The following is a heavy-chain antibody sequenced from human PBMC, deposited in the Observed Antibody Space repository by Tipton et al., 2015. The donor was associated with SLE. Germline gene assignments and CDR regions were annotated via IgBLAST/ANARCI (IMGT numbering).Heavy chain of an antibody. D-gene: IGHD3-10*01. CDR2: IYYSGRT. CDR1: GGSISSYY. CDR3: ARDLDHGSGSYRWFDP. V-gene: IGHV4-59*12. J-gene: IGHJ5*02. Sequence: TLSLTCTVSGGSISSYYWSWIRRPPGKGLEWIGYIYYSGRTNYNPSLKSRVTISVDTSKNQFSLKLSSVTAADTAVYYCARDLDHGSGSYRWFDPWGQGTLVTVSS.